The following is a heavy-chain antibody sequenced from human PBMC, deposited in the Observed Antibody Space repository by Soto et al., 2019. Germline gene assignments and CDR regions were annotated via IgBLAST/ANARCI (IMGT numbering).Heavy chain of an antibody. J-gene: IGHJ6*03. CDR3: ARGQYNWNDGLNYYYYMDV. Sequence: GASVKVSYKASGYTFTSYDINWVRQATGQGLEWMGWMNPNSGNTGYAQKFQGRVTMTRNTSISTAYMELSSLRSEDTAVYYCARGQYNWNDGLNYYYYMDVWGKGTTVTVSS. CDR1: GYTFTSYD. D-gene: IGHD1-1*01. V-gene: IGHV1-8*01. CDR2: MNPNSGNT.